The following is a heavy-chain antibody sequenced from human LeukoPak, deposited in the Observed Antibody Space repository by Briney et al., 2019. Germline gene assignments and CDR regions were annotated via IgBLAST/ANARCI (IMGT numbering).Heavy chain of an antibody. CDR1: GGSISSYY. CDR3: ARDVPDYYDSSGSPPGAFDI. CDR2: IYYSGST. D-gene: IGHD3-22*01. Sequence: PSETLSLTCTVSGGSISSYYWSWIRQPPGKGLEWIGYIYYSGSTNYNPSLKSRVTISVDTSKNQFSLKLSSVTAADTAVYYCARDVPDYYDSSGSPPGAFDIWGQGTMVTVSS. V-gene: IGHV4-59*01. J-gene: IGHJ3*02.